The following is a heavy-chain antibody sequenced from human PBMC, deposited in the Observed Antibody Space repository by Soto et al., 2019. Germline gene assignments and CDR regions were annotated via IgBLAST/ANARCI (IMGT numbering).Heavy chain of an antibody. CDR2: FYFSGST. CDR1: CDSVISGDYY. D-gene: IGHD3-16*01. V-gene: IGHV4-61*08. Sequence: PSETLSLTCSFSCDSVISGDYYWSWIRQPPGKGLEWIGHFYFSGSTNYIPSLKSRLTMSVDTAKNQFSLKLNSVTAADTAVYYCARIPVDTYMIYWSDPWGQGTQVTVSS. J-gene: IGHJ5*02. CDR3: ARIPVDTYMIYWSDP.